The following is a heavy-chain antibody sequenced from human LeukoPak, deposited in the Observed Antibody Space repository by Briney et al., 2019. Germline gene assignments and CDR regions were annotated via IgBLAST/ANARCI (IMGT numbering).Heavy chain of an antibody. J-gene: IGHJ4*02. CDR2: ISGSSSTI. CDR1: GFTFSSYA. V-gene: IGHV3-48*01. CDR3: ARGSTYYDSSGQVPFDY. Sequence: GGSLRLSCAASGFTFSSYAMSWVRQAPGKGLEWGSYISGSSSTIYYADSVKGRFTISRDNGKDTLYLQMNSLRAEDTAVYYCARGSTYYDSSGQVPFDYWGQGTLVTVSS. D-gene: IGHD3-22*01.